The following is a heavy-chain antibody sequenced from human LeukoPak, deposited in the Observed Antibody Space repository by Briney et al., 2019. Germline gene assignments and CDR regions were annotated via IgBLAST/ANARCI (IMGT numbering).Heavy chain of an antibody. Sequence: ASVKVSCKASGYTFNSSYMHWVRQAPGQGLEWMGIINPSDDSTRYAQKFQGRVTITADESTSTAYMELSSLRSEDTAVYYCARVGTVKGDWGQGTLVTVSS. V-gene: IGHV1-46*02. CDR3: ARVGTVKGD. D-gene: IGHD4-11*01. CDR2: INPSDDST. J-gene: IGHJ4*02. CDR1: GYTFNSSY.